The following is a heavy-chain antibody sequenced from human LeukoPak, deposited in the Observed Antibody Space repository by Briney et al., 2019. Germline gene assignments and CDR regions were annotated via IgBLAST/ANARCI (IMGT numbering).Heavy chain of an antibody. D-gene: IGHD3-10*01. Sequence: SETLSLTCIVSGGSISSYYWSWIRQPPGKGPEWIGYIYHSGSTNYKPSLKSRVTISLDTSRNQFSLKLNSVTAADTAVYYCAKSNGYGLVDIWGQGTMVTVSS. CDR1: GGSISSYY. CDR2: IYHSGST. CDR3: AKSNGYGLVDI. J-gene: IGHJ3*02. V-gene: IGHV4-59*12.